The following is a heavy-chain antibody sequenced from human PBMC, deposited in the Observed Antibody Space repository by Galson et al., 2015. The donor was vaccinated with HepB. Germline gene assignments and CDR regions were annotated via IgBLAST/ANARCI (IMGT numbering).Heavy chain of an antibody. CDR3: TRRTPSSPSSRDAFDI. Sequence: LRLSCAASGFTFSGSAMHWVRQASGKGLEWVGRIRSKANSYATAYAASVKGRFTISRDDSKNTAYLQMNSLKTEDTAVYYCTRRTPSSPSSRDAFDIWGQGTMVTVSS. J-gene: IGHJ3*02. CDR2: IRSKANSYAT. D-gene: IGHD6-6*01. V-gene: IGHV3-73*01. CDR1: GFTFSGSA.